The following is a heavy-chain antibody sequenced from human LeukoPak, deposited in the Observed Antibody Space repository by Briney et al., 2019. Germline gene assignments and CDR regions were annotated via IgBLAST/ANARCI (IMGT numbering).Heavy chain of an antibody. CDR2: ISSGGSTT. Sequence: PGGSLRLSCAASGFTFSTYEMNRVRQAPGTGLEWVSYISSGGSTTYYADSVKGRLTISRDNAKNSLYLQMNNLLGDDTAVYYCARRYCSSTSCTLDFWGQGTQVTVSS. D-gene: IGHD2-2*01. CDR1: GFTFSTYE. V-gene: IGHV3-48*03. CDR3: ARRYCSSTSCTLDF. J-gene: IGHJ4*02.